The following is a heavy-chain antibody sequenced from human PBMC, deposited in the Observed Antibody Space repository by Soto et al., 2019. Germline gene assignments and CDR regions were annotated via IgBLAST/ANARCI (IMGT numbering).Heavy chain of an antibody. CDR1: GGSISSYY. J-gene: IGHJ4*02. Sequence: SETLSLTCTVSGGSISSYYWSWIRQPPGKGLEWIGYIYYSGSTNYNPSLKSRVTISVDTSKNQFSLKLSSVTAADTAVYYCARTLYGDNVDYWGQGTXVTVSS. D-gene: IGHD4-17*01. V-gene: IGHV4-59*01. CDR3: ARTLYGDNVDY. CDR2: IYYSGST.